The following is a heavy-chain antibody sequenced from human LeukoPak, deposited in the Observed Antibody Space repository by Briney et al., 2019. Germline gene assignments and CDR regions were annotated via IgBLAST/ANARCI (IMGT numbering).Heavy chain of an antibody. Sequence: RTSETLSLTCTVSGGSISSYYWSWIRQPPGKGLEWIGYIYYSGSTNYNPSLKSRVTISVDTSKNQFSLKLSSVTAADTAVYYCARALAQGYYDSSGYLIDYWGQGTLVTVSS. V-gene: IGHV4-59*01. CDR1: GGSISSYY. CDR3: ARALAQGYYDSSGYLIDY. J-gene: IGHJ4*02. CDR2: IYYSGST. D-gene: IGHD3-22*01.